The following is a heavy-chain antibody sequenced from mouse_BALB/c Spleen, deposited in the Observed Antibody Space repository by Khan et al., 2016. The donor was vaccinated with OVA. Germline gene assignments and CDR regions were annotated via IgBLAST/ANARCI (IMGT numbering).Heavy chain of an antibody. Sequence: EVELVESGGGLVQPGGSLKLSCAASGFTFRSYTMSWVRQTPDKRLEWVAFISNGGGSSYYPDTVKGRFTISRDNAKNTLYLQMSSLKSEDTAMYYCARPSTTDYDYVMDYWGQGTSVTVSS. D-gene: IGHD1-1*01. J-gene: IGHJ4*01. CDR3: ARPSTTDYDYVMDY. CDR2: ISNGGGSS. CDR1: GFTFRSYT. V-gene: IGHV5-12-2*01.